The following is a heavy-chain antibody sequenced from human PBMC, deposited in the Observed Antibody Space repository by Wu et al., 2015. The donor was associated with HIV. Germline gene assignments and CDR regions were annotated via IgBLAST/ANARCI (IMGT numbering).Heavy chain of an antibody. D-gene: IGHD3-3*01. CDR1: GYTFTSYG. V-gene: IGHV1-2*02. CDR2: INPNSGGT. Sequence: QVQLVQSGPEVKNPGASVKVSCKAFGYTFTSYGVSWVRQAPGQGLEWMGWINPNSGGTNYAQKFQGRVTMTRDTSISTAYMELSRLRSDDTAVYYCARRSRGGVAGDYWGQGTLVTVSS. CDR3: ARRSRGGVAGDY. J-gene: IGHJ4*02.